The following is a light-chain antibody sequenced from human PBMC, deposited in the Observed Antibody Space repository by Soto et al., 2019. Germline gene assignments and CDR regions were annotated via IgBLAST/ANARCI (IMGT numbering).Light chain of an antibody. CDR1: FSNIGDNA. Sequence: QSVLTQPPSLSATPGQRVNISCSGSFSNIGDNAVNWYQQLPGAAPKLLIYLNDQRPSGVPDRFSGSKSGTSAFLAISGLQSEDEADSYCAAWDDSPNALFGTVTKLTVL. V-gene: IGLV1-44*01. J-gene: IGLJ1*01. CDR2: LND. CDR3: AAWDDSPNAL.